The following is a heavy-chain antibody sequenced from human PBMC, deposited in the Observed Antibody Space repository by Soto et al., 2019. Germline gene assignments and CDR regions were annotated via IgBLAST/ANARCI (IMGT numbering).Heavy chain of an antibody. CDR3: ARVRGYCSSTMCYYYFDN. CDR1: GGSFSGYY. D-gene: IGHD2-2*01. J-gene: IGHJ4*02. Sequence: SETLSLTCAVYGGSFSGYYWSWIRQPPGKGLEWIGEINHRGSTNYHPSLKSRVTISVDTSKNQFSLKLSSVTAADTAVYYCARVRGYCSSTMCYYYFDNWGQGTLVTVSS. CDR2: INHRGST. V-gene: IGHV4-34*01.